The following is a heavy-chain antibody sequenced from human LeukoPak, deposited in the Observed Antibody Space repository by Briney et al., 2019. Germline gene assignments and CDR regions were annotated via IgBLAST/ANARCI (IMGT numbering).Heavy chain of an antibody. CDR1: GFTFSNYA. D-gene: IGHD6-19*01. CDR3: AKVKSGQWLVPGYFDY. Sequence: PGGSLRLSCATSGFTFSNYAMTWVRQAPGKWLEWVSGMSGGGGSKYYADSVKGRFTISRDNSKNTLSLQLNSLRVDDTAVYYCAKVKSGQWLVPGYFDYWGQGTLVTVSS. CDR2: MSGGGGSK. J-gene: IGHJ4*02. V-gene: IGHV3-23*01.